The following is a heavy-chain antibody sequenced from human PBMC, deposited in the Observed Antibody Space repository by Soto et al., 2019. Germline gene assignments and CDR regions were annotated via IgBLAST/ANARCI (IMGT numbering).Heavy chain of an antibody. D-gene: IGHD3-22*01. CDR2: IIPIFGTA. CDR1: GGIFSSYA. Sequence: QEQLVQSGAEVKKPGSSVKVSCKASGGIFSSYAISWVRQAPGQGLEWMGGIIPIFGTANYAQKFQGRVTINADESTNTAYMDLSSLKSADTAIYYCAGVGSGYVWFNEFWGQGTLVTVSS. J-gene: IGHJ4*02. CDR3: AGVGSGYVWFNEF. V-gene: IGHV1-69*01.